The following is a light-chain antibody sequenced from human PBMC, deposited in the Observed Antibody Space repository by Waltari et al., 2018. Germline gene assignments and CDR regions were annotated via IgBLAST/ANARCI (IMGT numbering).Light chain of an antibody. Sequence: EIVLTQSPEFQSVTLKEKVTITCRASHSIGGRLHWYQQKPDQSPKILIMYASQPFSGVPSRFSGSGSGTDFTLTIDGLEAEDAATYYCHHSDSLPYSFGQGTKLEIK. CDR1: HSIGGR. CDR3: HHSDSLPYS. V-gene: IGKV6-21*01. J-gene: IGKJ2*03. CDR2: YAS.